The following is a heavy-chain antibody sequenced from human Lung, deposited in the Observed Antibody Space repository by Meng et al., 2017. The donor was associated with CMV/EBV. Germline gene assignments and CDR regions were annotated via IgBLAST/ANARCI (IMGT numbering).Heavy chain of an antibody. V-gene: IGHV3-21*01. CDR3: ASPYYYDSRGAFDI. CDR1: GFTFSSYS. Sequence: GEXXKISCAASGFTFSSYSMNWVRQAPGKGLEWVSSISSSSSYTYYADSVKGRFTISRDNAKNSLYLQMNSLRAEDTAVYYCASPYYYDSRGAFDIWGQGXMVTVSS. CDR2: ISSSSSYT. D-gene: IGHD3-22*01. J-gene: IGHJ3*02.